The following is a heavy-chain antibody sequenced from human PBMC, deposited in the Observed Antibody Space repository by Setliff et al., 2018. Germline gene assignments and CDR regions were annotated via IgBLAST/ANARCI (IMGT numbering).Heavy chain of an antibody. D-gene: IGHD3-3*01. J-gene: IGHJ4*02. CDR1: GGSISDNNYY. V-gene: IGHV4-39*01. Sequence: PSETLSLTCTVSGGSISDNNYYWGWIRQPPGKGLEWIGEISHSGNTNYNPSFKSRVTISIDTSKNQFSLKVNSVTAADTAVYFCARGYYNFLSGYYTPYYFDYWGQGTLVTVSS. CDR3: ARGYYNFLSGYYTPYYFDY. CDR2: ISHSGNT.